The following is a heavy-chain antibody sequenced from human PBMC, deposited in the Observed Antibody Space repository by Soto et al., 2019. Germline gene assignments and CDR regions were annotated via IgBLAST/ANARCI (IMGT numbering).Heavy chain of an antibody. CDR2: VYHTGTT. J-gene: IGHJ5*01. Sequence: SETLSLTCSVSNVSITSSYWNWIRQSPGKGLEWIGFVYHTGTTKYNPSLKGRVTMSIDTSRNEFSLRPTSVTTADTAFYFCARDFAGRGPFDTWGPGTQVTVSS. CDR1: NVSITSSY. D-gene: IGHD3-3*01. CDR3: ARDFAGRGPFDT. V-gene: IGHV4-59*01.